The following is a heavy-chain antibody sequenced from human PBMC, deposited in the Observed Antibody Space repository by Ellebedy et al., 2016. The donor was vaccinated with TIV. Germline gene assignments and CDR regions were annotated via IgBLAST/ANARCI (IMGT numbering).Heavy chain of an antibody. CDR1: GFVFSSYN. V-gene: IGHV3-30*18. J-gene: IGHJ3*02. Sequence: GGSLRPSXAASGFVFSSYNMAWVRQVPGKGLEWVALMSYDGSYKYYGNSVKGRFSISRDNPKDTLYVEMNSLRAEDTAVYYCAKSALYYDTNGYPSGAWSFDMWGQGTLVTVSS. D-gene: IGHD3-22*01. CDR3: AKSALYYDTNGYPSGAWSFDM. CDR2: MSYDGSYK.